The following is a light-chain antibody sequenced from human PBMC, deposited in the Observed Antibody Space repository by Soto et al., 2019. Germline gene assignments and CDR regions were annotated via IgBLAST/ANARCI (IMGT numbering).Light chain of an antibody. CDR1: QSVGSIY. Sequence: EMGWTQSPGTLSLSPGEGATLSCRASQSVGSIYLGWYQQKPGQAPRLLISGASSRATGIPDRFSGSGSGTDFTLTISRLEPEDFAVYYCQQYGNSPFTFGQGTRLESK. CDR3: QQYGNSPFT. V-gene: IGKV3-20*01. J-gene: IGKJ5*01. CDR2: GAS.